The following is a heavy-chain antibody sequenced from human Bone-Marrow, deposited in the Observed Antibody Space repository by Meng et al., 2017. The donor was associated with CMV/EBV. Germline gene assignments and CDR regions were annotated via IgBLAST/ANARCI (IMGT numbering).Heavy chain of an antibody. CDR3: AKGVEPAAPFDS. J-gene: IGHJ4*02. Sequence: ASGFTFSSYAMSWVGQAQGKGLEWVASVSGSVGSGSTYYADSVKGRFTISRDNSKNTLYLQVNSLRGEDTAVYYCAKGVEPAAPFDSWGQGTLVTVSS. V-gene: IGHV3-23*01. CDR1: GFTFSSYA. CDR2: VSGSVGSGST. D-gene: IGHD2-2*01.